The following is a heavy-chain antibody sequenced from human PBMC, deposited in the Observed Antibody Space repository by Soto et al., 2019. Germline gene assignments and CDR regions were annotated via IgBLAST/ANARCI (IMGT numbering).Heavy chain of an antibody. CDR3: ARVSYSSSWYGDYYYYGMDV. D-gene: IGHD6-13*01. CDR2: IIPIFGTA. Sequence: QVQLVQSGAEVKKPGSSVKVSCKASGGTFSSYAISWVRQAPGQGLEWMGGIIPIFGTANYAQKFQGRVTITADESXXTXYXXLSSLRSEDTAVYYCARVSYSSSWYGDYYYYGMDVWGQGTTVTVSS. J-gene: IGHJ6*02. V-gene: IGHV1-69*12. CDR1: GGTFSSYA.